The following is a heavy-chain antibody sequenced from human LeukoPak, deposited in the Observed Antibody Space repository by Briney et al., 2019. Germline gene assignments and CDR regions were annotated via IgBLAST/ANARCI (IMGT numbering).Heavy chain of an antibody. Sequence: WGSLRLSCAASGFTFSDYTMNWVRQAPEKGLEWVSSISSSNTYIYYADSVKGRFTISRDNAKNSLYLQMNSLRAEDTAVYYCATGNGGLFDYWGQGTLVTVSS. D-gene: IGHD2-8*01. CDR3: ATGNGGLFDY. V-gene: IGHV3-21*01. J-gene: IGHJ4*02. CDR2: ISSSNTYI. CDR1: GFTFSDYT.